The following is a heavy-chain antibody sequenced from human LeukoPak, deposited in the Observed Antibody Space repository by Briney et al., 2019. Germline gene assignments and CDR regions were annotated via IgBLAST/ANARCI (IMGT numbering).Heavy chain of an antibody. V-gene: IGHV3-23*01. D-gene: IGHD3-16*01. CDR1: GFRFSDFP. J-gene: IGHJ5*02. Sequence: GGSLRLSCSASGFRFSDFPMTWVRQAPGKGPEWVSAIGGRGGSTYYADSVGGRFSISRDNSKDMVYLQMNSLKVEDTATYYCGKGGGAWGQGTKVTVSS. CDR3: GKGGGA. CDR2: IGGRGGST.